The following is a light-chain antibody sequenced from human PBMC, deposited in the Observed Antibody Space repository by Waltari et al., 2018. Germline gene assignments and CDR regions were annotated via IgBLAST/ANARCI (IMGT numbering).Light chain of an antibody. V-gene: IGKV4-1*01. CDR1: QSVLYSSNNRNY. CDR3: QQYYDTELT. Sequence: IVMTQSPDSLAVSLGERASINCKSSQSVLYSSNNRNYLAWYMQKPGQPPKLLIYWASPRESGVPDRFSGSGSGTDFTLTISSLQAEDAAVYYCQQYYDTELTFGGGTKVEIK. J-gene: IGKJ4*01. CDR2: WAS.